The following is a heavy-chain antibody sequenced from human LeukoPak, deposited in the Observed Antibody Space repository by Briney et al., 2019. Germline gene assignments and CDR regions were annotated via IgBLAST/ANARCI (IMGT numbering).Heavy chain of an antibody. Sequence: SETLSLTCSVSGYSISSGYYWGWIRQPPGKGLEWIGTIYHSGTTFYNPSLQSRVTVSLDTSKNQFSLKLSSVTAADTAVYYCARLGIFYYYDSSGYYGWFDPWGQGTLVTVSS. J-gene: IGHJ5*02. CDR3: ARLGIFYYYDSSGYYGWFDP. V-gene: IGHV4-38-2*02. D-gene: IGHD3-22*01. CDR2: IYHSGTT. CDR1: GYSISSGYY.